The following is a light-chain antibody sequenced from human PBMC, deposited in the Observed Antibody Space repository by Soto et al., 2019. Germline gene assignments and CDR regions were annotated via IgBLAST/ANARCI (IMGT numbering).Light chain of an antibody. CDR3: QQRNKWPPVT. CDR1: PSVSNS. J-gene: IGKJ4*01. V-gene: IGKV3-11*01. Sequence: ELVMTQSPATLSVSPGERATLSCRASPSVSNSLAWYQHKPGQAPRLLIYDASNRATGVPTRFSGSGSGTDFTLTISSLEPEDFAVYYCQQRNKWPPVTFGGGTKVDIK. CDR2: DAS.